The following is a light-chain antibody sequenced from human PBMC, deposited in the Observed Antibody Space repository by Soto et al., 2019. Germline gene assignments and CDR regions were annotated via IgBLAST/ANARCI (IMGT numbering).Light chain of an antibody. J-gene: IGLJ2*01. V-gene: IGLV1-44*01. CDR3: AAWDDSLNGPV. CDR2: SNN. Sequence: QSVLTQAPSASGTPGQRVTISCSGSSSNIGSNTVNWYQQFPGTAPKLFMYSNNQRPSGVPDRFSGSKSGTSASLAISGLQSEDEADYYCAAWDDSLNGPVFGGGTKLTVL. CDR1: SSNIGSNT.